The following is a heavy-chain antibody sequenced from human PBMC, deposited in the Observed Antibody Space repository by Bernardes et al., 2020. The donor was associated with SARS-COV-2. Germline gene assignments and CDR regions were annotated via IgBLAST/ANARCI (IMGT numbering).Heavy chain of an antibody. D-gene: IGHD3-3*01. Sequence: GGSLRLSCAASGFTFSSYGMHWVRQAPGKGLEWVAVIRHDGSNKYYADSVKGRFTISRDNSKNTLYLQMNSLRAEDTAVYYCAGDEERGITIFGADYGMDVWGQGTTVTVSS. CDR1: GFTFSSYG. CDR3: AGDEERGITIFGADYGMDV. CDR2: IRHDGSNK. V-gene: IGHV3-33*01. J-gene: IGHJ6*02.